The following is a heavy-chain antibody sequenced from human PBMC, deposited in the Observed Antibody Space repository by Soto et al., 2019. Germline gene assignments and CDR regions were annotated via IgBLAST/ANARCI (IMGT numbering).Heavy chain of an antibody. D-gene: IGHD3-22*01. J-gene: IGHJ5*02. CDR1: GFTFSSYA. CDR3: ARDRGYYDSSGYYAYGWFDP. CDR2: ISYDGSNK. Sequence: QVQLVESGGGAVQPGRSLRLSCAASGFTFSSYAMHWVRQAPGKGLEWVAVISYDGSNKYYADSVKGRFTISRDNSKNTLYLQMNSLRAEDTAVYYCARDRGYYDSSGYYAYGWFDPWGQGTLVTVSS. V-gene: IGHV3-30-3*01.